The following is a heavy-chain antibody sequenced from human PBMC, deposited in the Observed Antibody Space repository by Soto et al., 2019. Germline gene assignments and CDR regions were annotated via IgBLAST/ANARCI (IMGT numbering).Heavy chain of an antibody. CDR1: GLTCSSSS. V-gene: IGHV3-64D*06. CDR3: VKGSYSGSFGVDYFDF. J-gene: IGHJ4*02. CDR2: ISNHGYST. Sequence: LRLSCSASGLTCSSSSMHWVRQTPGKGLEYVSGISNHGYSTYYAESVKDRFTISRDDSKNTLYLQMSSLRAEDTAVYYCVKGSYSGSFGVDYFDFWGQGTLVTVSS. D-gene: IGHD1-26*01.